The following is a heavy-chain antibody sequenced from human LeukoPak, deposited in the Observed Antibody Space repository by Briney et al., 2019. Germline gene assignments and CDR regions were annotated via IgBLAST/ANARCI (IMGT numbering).Heavy chain of an antibody. CDR2: INPSGGST. CDR1: GYTFTNYY. D-gene: IGHD6-6*01. CDR3: VRGASSIAALNPFWYFDL. J-gene: IGHJ2*01. V-gene: IGHV1-46*01. Sequence: ASVTVSFKASGYTFTNYYMHWVRPGPGQGLEWMGIINPSGGSTSYAQKFRGRVTMTRDTSTNTVYMELSSLRSEDTAVFYCVRGASSIAALNPFWYFDLWGRGTLVTVSS.